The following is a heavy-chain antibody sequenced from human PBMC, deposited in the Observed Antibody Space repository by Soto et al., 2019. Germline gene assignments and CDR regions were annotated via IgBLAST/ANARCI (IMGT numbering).Heavy chain of an antibody. Sequence: QVQLVESGGGVVQPGRSLRLSCAASGFTFSSYAMHWVRQAPGKGLEWVAVISYDGSNKYYADSVKGRFTISRDNSKNTLYLQMNSLRAEDTAVYYCARGEEYSSSPSLDVWGQGPTVTVSS. CDR1: GFTFSSYA. CDR2: ISYDGSNK. V-gene: IGHV3-30-3*01. CDR3: ARGEEYSSSPSLDV. J-gene: IGHJ6*02. D-gene: IGHD6-6*01.